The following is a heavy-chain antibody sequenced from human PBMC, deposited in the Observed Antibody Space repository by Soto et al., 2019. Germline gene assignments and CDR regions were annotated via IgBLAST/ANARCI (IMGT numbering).Heavy chain of an antibody. J-gene: IGHJ4*02. V-gene: IGHV2-5*02. Sequence: QITLKESGPTLVKPTQTLTLTCTFSGFSLSTSGVGVGWIRQPPGKALEWLALIYWDDDKRYSPSLKSRLTITKDTTKNQVVLTMTNMDPVDTATYYCAHAVYYYDSSGYYRPYYFDSWGQGTLVTVSS. CDR2: IYWDDDK. D-gene: IGHD3-22*01. CDR3: AHAVYYYDSSGYYRPYYFDS. CDR1: GFSLSTSGVG.